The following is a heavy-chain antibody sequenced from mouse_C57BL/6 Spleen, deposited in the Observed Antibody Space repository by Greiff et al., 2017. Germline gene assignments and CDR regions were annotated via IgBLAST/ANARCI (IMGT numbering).Heavy chain of an antibody. V-gene: IGHV1-5*01. Sequence: VQLQQSGTVLARPGASVKMSCKTSGYTFTSYWMHWVKQRPGQGLEWIGAIYPGNSDTSYNQKFKGKAKLTAVTSASTAYMELSSLTNEDSAVYYCTNYYYGSRGAMDYWGQGTSVTVSS. CDR3: TNYYYGSRGAMDY. CDR2: IYPGNSDT. CDR1: GYTFTSYW. J-gene: IGHJ4*01. D-gene: IGHD1-1*01.